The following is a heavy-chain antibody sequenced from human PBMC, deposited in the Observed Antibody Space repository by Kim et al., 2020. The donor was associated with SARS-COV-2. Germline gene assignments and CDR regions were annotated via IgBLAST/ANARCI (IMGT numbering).Heavy chain of an antibody. D-gene: IGHD2-15*01. CDR3: AKGSGNRCSDY. Sequence: FYADSGKGRFTISRDNSKNTLHLQMDSLSAGDTAIYYCAKGSGNRCSDYWGQGTLVTVSS. J-gene: IGHJ4*02. V-gene: IGHV3-23*01.